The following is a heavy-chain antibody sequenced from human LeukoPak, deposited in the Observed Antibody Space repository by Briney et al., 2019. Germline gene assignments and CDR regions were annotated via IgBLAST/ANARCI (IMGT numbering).Heavy chain of an antibody. J-gene: IGHJ2*01. Sequence: SETLSLTCAVYGGSFSGYYWSWIRQPPGKGLEWIGEINHSGSTNYNPSLKSRVTISVDTSKNQFSLKLSSVTAADTAVYYCARGRPSQQLARWYFDLWGRGTLVTVSS. CDR1: GGSFSGYY. D-gene: IGHD6-13*01. V-gene: IGHV4-34*01. CDR2: INHSGST. CDR3: ARGRPSQQLARWYFDL.